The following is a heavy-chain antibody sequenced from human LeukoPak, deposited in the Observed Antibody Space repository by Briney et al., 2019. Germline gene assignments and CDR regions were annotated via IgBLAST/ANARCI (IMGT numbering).Heavy chain of an antibody. V-gene: IGHV4-34*01. CDR3: ARGYCATTSCHSLIFDY. CDR1: GGSFGGYY. CDR2: INHSGST. D-gene: IGHD2-2*01. J-gene: IGHJ4*02. Sequence: SETLSLTCGVYGGSFGGYYWSWIRQPPGKGLQWIGEINHSGSTNYNPTLKSRVTISVDTSKNQFSLKLNSVTAADTAVYYCARGYCATTSCHSLIFDYWGQGTLVTVSS.